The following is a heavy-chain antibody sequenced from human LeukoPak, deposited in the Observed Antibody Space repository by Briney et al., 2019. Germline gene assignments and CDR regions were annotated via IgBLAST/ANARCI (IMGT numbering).Heavy chain of an antibody. D-gene: IGHD3-22*01. CDR1: GGSISIGDYY. J-gene: IGHJ4*02. CDR2: LQYSGNT. V-gene: IGHV4-30-4*08. CDR3: ARGDYYDSSGYYSLLDY. Sequence: PSQTLSLTCTLSGGSISIGDYYWTWVRQPPGKGLEWIGYLQYSGNTYYNPSLKSRVTISVDTSKNQFALKLRSVTAADTAVYYCARGDYYDSSGYYSLLDYWGQGTLVTVSS.